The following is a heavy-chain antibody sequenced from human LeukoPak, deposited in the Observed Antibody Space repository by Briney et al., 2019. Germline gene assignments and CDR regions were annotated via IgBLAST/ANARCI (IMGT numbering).Heavy chain of an antibody. J-gene: IGHJ4*02. D-gene: IGHD6-13*01. Sequence: PSETLSLTCAVYGGSFSGYYWSWVRQPPGKGLEWIGEINHSGSTNYNPSLKNRVTISVDTSKNQFSLKLSSMTAAGTAVYYCARGGSRYSSSWAFDYWGQGTLVTVSS. CDR1: GGSFSGYY. CDR3: ARGGSRYSSSWAFDY. CDR2: INHSGST. V-gene: IGHV4-34*01.